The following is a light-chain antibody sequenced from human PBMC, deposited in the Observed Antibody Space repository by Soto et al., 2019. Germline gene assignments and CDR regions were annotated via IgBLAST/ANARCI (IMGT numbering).Light chain of an antibody. CDR1: SSDADAYNY. J-gene: IGLJ2*01. V-gene: IGLV2-14*03. CDR2: DVS. CDR3: SSYTSSTIL. Sequence: QSALTQPASVSGSPGQSIIISCTGTSSDADAYNYVSWYQHHPGKAPKLLIYDVSNRPSGISNRFSGSKSGNTASLTISGLQPENEADYFCSSYTSSTILFGGGTKLTDL.